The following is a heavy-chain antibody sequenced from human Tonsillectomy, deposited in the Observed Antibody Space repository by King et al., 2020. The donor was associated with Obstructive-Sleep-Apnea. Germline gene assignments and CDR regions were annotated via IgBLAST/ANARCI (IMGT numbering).Heavy chain of an antibody. D-gene: IGHD2-2*01. J-gene: IGHJ6*02. CDR2: IYTSGNT. CDR1: GDSISSYY. CDR3: ARDYEVPAASKLYYYYYGLDV. Sequence: VQLQESGPGLVKPSETLSLTCTVSGDSISSYYWSWIRQPAGKGLEWIGHIYTSGNTNYNPSLKSRVTMSVDPSKNQFSLKLRSVTAADTAVYYCARDYEVPAASKLYYYYYGLDVWGQGTTVTVSS. V-gene: IGHV4-4*07.